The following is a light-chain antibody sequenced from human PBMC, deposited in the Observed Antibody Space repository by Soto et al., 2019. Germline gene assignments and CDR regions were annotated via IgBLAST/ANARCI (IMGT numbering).Light chain of an antibody. CDR1: QSLKTNF. Sequence: TVLTQSPGTVFLSPGERATLYCRTSQSLKTNFLAWYQQRPGQAPRLLIYGIFNRAAGVPGRFSGSGSGTVFTLTINGLEPEDSAVYYCQHYDGSPRTFGLGTKVEVK. V-gene: IGKV3-20*01. CDR3: QHYDGSPRT. CDR2: GIF. J-gene: IGKJ2*01.